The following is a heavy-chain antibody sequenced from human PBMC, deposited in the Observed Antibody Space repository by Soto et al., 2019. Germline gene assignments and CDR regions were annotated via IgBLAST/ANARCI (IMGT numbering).Heavy chain of an antibody. CDR1: GFSLSTSGVG. CDR2: IYWDDDK. J-gene: IGHJ2*01. Sequence: SGPTLVNPTQTLTLTCTFSGFSLSTSGVGVGWIRQPPGKALEWLALIYWDDDKHYSPSLKSRLTITKDTSKNQVVLTMTNMDPVDTATYYCAHNRGSWRYWYFDLWGRGTLVTVSS. D-gene: IGHD6-13*01. CDR3: AHNRGSWRYWYFDL. V-gene: IGHV2-5*02.